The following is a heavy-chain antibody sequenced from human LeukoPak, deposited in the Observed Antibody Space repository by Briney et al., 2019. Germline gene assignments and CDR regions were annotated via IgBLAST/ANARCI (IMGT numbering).Heavy chain of an antibody. CDR3: ARAVQFLEWGYYYYYMDV. Sequence: GASVKVSCKASGYTFTSYYMHWVRQAPGQGLEWMGIINPSGGSTSYAQKFQGRVTMTRDTSTSTVYMELSSLRSEDTAVYYCARAVQFLEWGYYYYYMDVWGKGTTVAVSS. CDR1: GYTFTSYY. D-gene: IGHD3-3*01. J-gene: IGHJ6*03. CDR2: INPSGGST. V-gene: IGHV1-46*01.